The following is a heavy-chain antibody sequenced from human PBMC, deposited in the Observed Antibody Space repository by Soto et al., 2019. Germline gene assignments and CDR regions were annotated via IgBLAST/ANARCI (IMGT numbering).Heavy chain of an antibody. CDR1: GFTFSSYA. CDR2: ISGSGGST. Sequence: QPGGSLRLSCAASGFTFSSYAMSWVRQAPGKGLEWVSAISGSGGSTYYADSVKGRFTISRDNSKNTLYLQMNSLRAEDTAVYYCAKGIHYGSGSDPDYYYYYGMDVWGQGTTVTVSS. V-gene: IGHV3-23*01. CDR3: AKGIHYGSGSDPDYYYYYGMDV. J-gene: IGHJ6*02. D-gene: IGHD3-10*01.